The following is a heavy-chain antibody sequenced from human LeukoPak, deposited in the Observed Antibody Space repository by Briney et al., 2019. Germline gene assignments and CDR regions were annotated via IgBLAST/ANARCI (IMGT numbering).Heavy chain of an antibody. CDR2: IYTSGST. D-gene: IGHD3-9*01. CDR3: ARHYDILTGNWFDP. J-gene: IGHJ5*02. CDR1: GGSIISYY. V-gene: IGHV4-4*09. Sequence: PSGALSLPCHGSGGSIISYYWRGVRRPPGKGRGGIGYIYTSGSTNYNPSLKSRVTISVDTSKNQFSLKLSSVTAADTAVYYCARHYDILTGNWFDPWGQGTLVTVSS.